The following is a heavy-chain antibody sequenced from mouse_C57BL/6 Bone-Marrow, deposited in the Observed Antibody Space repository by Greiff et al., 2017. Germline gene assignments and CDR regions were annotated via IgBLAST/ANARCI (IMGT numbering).Heavy chain of an antibody. D-gene: IGHD1-1*01. Sequence: QVQLQQSGAELARPGASVKLSCMASGYTFTSYGISWVKQRTGPGLEWIGEIYPRSGNTYYNEKFKGKATLAADKSSSTAYMELRSLTSEDSAVYFCARGDYYYGSSYGRFAYWGQRTLVTVSA. J-gene: IGHJ3*01. CDR3: ARGDYYYGSSYGRFAY. CDR1: GYTFTSYG. V-gene: IGHV1-81*01. CDR2: IYPRSGNT.